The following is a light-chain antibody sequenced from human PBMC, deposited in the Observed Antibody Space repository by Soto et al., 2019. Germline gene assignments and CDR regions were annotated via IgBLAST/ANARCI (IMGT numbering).Light chain of an antibody. CDR1: QSISSW. V-gene: IGKV1-5*03. CDR2: KAS. Sequence: DIQMTQSPSTLSASVGDRVTITCRASQSISSWLAWYQQKPGKAPKLLIYKASSLESGVPSRFSGSGSGTEFTLTISSLQPDDVATYYCQQYNSYPWTFGQGNKVEIK. CDR3: QQYNSYPWT. J-gene: IGKJ1*01.